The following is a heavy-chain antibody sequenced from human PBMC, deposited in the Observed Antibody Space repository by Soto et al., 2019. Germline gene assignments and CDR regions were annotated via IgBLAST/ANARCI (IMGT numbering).Heavy chain of an antibody. D-gene: IGHD3-10*02. CDR3: AHMFGTVSHLGY. Sequence: QITLKESGPTLVKPTQTLTLTCTFSGFSLTTSRVGVGWIRQPPGKALEWLALIYWDDDKRYSPSLRSRLTIXKXXPKNQVVLTMTHMDPVDTATYYCAHMFGTVSHLGYWGQGTLVTVSS. V-gene: IGHV2-5*02. J-gene: IGHJ4*02. CDR1: GFSLTTSRVG. CDR2: IYWDDDK.